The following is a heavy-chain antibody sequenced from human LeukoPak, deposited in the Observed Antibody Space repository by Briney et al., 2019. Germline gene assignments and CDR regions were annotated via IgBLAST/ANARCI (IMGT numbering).Heavy chain of an antibody. Sequence: GGSLRLSCAASGFTFSTYSMNWVRQAPGKGLEWVSSISTSSSYIYYADSVKGRFTISRDNAKKSLYVQMNSLRVEDTAVYYCARDYGTSSPFDYWGQGTLVTVSS. J-gene: IGHJ4*02. D-gene: IGHD4-17*01. CDR1: GFTFSTYS. CDR3: ARDYGTSSPFDY. CDR2: ISTSSSYI. V-gene: IGHV3-21*01.